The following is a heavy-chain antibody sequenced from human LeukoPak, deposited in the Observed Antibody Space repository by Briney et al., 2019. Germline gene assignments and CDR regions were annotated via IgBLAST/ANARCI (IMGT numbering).Heavy chain of an antibody. J-gene: IGHJ4*02. Sequence: SETLSLTCTVSGGSIKSYYWSWIRQPAGEGLEWLGHIYANGTTNYNPPLNSRVTMSVDTSKNQFSLRLASVTAADTAVYYCARVADRFGYNYGIDEYFDYWGQGTLVTVSS. CDR3: ARVADRFGYNYGIDEYFDY. CDR1: GGSIKSYY. CDR2: IYANGTT. D-gene: IGHD5-18*01. V-gene: IGHV4-4*07.